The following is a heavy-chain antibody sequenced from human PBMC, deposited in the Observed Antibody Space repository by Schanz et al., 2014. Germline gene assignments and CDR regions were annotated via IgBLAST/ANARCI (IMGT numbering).Heavy chain of an antibody. CDR1: GYTFTRSG. V-gene: IGHV1-18*01. CDR3: ARLEIGRYPFDF. Sequence: QVQLVQSGGEVKTPGASVKVSCKASGYTFTRSGISWVRQAPGQGLEWMGWIGGSDGNTNFAQKFQGRVPMATDTSTNTAYMELRSLRSDDTAVYYCARLEIGRYPFDFWGQGTLVTVSS. J-gene: IGHJ4*02. CDR2: IGGSDGNT. D-gene: IGHD2-2*02.